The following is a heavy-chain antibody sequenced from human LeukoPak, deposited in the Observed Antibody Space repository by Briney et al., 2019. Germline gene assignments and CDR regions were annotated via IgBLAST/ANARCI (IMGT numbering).Heavy chain of an antibody. V-gene: IGHV3-15*01. CDR3: TTGVEMPTSFDC. CDR2: IKPKTDGGTT. D-gene: IGHD5-24*01. J-gene: IGHJ4*02. Sequence: GGPLRLSCAASGFSFSNAWMTWVRQAPGKGLEWVGRIKPKTDGGTTDYAAPVKGRFTISRDDSKNTLFLQMNSLKTEDTAVYYCTTGVEMPTSFDCWGQGTLVTVSS. CDR1: GFSFSNAW.